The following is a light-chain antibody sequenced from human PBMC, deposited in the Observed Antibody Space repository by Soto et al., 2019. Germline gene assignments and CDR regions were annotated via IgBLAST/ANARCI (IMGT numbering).Light chain of an antibody. CDR1: QRVTSH. Sequence: EIVLTQSPATLSLSPGETATLSCRASQRVTSHLAWYQQKPGQAPRLLIYGASTRATAIPARFSGSGSGTDFTLTISSLQSEDFAVYYCQQYNNWPWTFGQGTKVDIK. CDR2: GAS. V-gene: IGKV3-15*01. J-gene: IGKJ1*01. CDR3: QQYNNWPWT.